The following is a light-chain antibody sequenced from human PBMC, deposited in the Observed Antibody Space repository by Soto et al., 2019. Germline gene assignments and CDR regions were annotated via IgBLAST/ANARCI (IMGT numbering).Light chain of an antibody. CDR1: QSISRW. Sequence: DIQMTQSPSNLSASLGDRVTVTCRASQSISRWLAWFQQKPGKAPKLLIYDASSLETGVPSRFSGSGSGTEFTLNISSLQPDDFGTYYCQQYSNYWTFGQGTKVEIK. CDR3: QQYSNYWT. CDR2: DAS. V-gene: IGKV1-5*01. J-gene: IGKJ1*01.